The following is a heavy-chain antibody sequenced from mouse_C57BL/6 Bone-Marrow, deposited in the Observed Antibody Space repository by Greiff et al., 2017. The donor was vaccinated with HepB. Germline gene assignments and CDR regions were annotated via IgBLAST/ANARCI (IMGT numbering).Heavy chain of an antibody. Sequence: VHLVESGPGLVAPSQSLSITCTVSGFSLTSYGVSWVRQPPGKGLEWLGVIWGDGSTNYHSALISRLSISKDNSKSQVFLKLNSLQTDDTATYYCAKESPYYYGSSYGYYAMDYWGQGTSVTVSS. J-gene: IGHJ4*01. CDR1: GFSLTSYG. CDR2: IWGDGST. V-gene: IGHV2-3*01. D-gene: IGHD1-1*01. CDR3: AKESPYYYGSSYGYYAMDY.